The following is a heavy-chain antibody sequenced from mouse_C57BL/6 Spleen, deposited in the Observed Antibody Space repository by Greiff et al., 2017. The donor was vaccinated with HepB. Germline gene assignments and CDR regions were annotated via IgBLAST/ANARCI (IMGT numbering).Heavy chain of an antibody. Sequence: VQLQQSGPELVKPGASVKISCKASGYAFSSSWMNWVKQRPGKGLEWIGRIYPGDGDNNYNGKFKGKATLTADKSSSTAYMQLSSLTSEDSAVYFCARSPSFRCFDYWGQGTTLTVSS. CDR1: GYAFSSSW. CDR3: ARSPSFRCFDY. V-gene: IGHV1-82*01. J-gene: IGHJ2*01. CDR2: IYPGDGDN.